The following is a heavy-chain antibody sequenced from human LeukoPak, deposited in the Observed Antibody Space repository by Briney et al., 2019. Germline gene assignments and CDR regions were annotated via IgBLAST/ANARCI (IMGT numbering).Heavy chain of an antibody. V-gene: IGHV4-59*01. CDR1: GGSISSYY. CDR3: ARYSGYESYKWFGP. D-gene: IGHD5-12*01. Sequence: PSETLSLTCTVSGGSISSYYWTWIRQPPGKGLEWIGYIYYSGKNNYNPSLKSRVTISVDTSKNQFSLKMSSVTAADTAVYYCARYSGYESYKWFGPWGQGTLVTVSS. CDR2: IYYSGKN. J-gene: IGHJ5*02.